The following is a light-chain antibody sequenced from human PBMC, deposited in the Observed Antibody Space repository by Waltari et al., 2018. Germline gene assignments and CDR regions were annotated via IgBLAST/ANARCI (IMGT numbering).Light chain of an antibody. CDR1: QAVSNY. CDR3: QQRVSWPVT. CDR2: DAS. J-gene: IGKJ2*01. Sequence: EIVLTQSPGTLSVSPGETATLSCRASQAVSNYLGWYQQKPGQPPRLLINDASTRAPGGPARFSGSGAGTDCTLTISSLEPEDFGVYYCQQRVSWPVTFGQGTKLEIK. V-gene: IGKV3-11*01.